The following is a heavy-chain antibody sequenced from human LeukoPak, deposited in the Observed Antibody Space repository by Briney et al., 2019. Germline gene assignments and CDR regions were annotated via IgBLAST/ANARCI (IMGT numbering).Heavy chain of an antibody. Sequence: KPSETLSLTCTDSGGTISSYYWSWIRQPPGKGLEWIAYIYYSGRTNYNPSLKSRVTISVDTSKNQFSLKLSSVTAADTAVYYCASGYGYDSSGYYYDYWGQGTLVTVSS. CDR1: GGTISSYY. V-gene: IGHV4-59*01. J-gene: IGHJ4*02. D-gene: IGHD3-22*01. CDR3: ASGYGYDSSGYYYDY. CDR2: IYYSGRT.